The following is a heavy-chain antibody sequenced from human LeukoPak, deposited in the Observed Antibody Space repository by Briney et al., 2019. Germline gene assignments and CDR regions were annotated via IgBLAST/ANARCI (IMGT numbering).Heavy chain of an antibody. J-gene: IGHJ6*02. CDR2: ISWDGGST. V-gene: IGHV3-43*01. D-gene: IGHD1-26*01. CDR3: AKDMGFYYYGMDV. CDR1: GFTFDDYT. Sequence: PGGSLRLSCAASGFTFDDYTMHWVRQAPGKGLEWVSLISWDGGSTYYADSVKGRFTISRDNSKNSLYLQMNSLRTEDTALYYCAKDMGFYYYGMDVWGQGTTVTVSS.